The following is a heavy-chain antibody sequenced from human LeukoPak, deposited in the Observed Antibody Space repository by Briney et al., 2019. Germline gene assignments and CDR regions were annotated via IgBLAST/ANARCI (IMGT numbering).Heavy chain of an antibody. V-gene: IGHV4-39*01. D-gene: IGHD6-6*01. CDR3: ARQLAEYSYYSGY. Sequence: SETLSLTCTVSGGSISSSSYYWVWIRQPPGKGLEWIGSIYYSGSTYYNPSLKSRVTISVDTSKNQFSLKLSSVTAADTAVYYCARQLAEYSYYSGYWGQGTLVTVSS. CDR2: IYYSGST. J-gene: IGHJ4*02. CDR1: GGSISSSSYY.